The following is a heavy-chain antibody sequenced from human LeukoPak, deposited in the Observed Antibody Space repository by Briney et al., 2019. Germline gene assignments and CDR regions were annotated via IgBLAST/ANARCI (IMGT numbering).Heavy chain of an antibody. CDR3: AKGSSGYFADL. V-gene: IGHV3-23*01. D-gene: IGHD3-22*01. J-gene: IGHJ5*02. Sequence: GGSLRLSCVASGFIFNNYGLIWVRQAPGKGLEWVSAISNDGGGTTYAASVNGRFTISRDNSKNTLFLQMNSLRAEDTALYYCAKGSSGYFADLWGQGTLVTVSS. CDR1: GFIFNNYG. CDR2: ISNDGGGT.